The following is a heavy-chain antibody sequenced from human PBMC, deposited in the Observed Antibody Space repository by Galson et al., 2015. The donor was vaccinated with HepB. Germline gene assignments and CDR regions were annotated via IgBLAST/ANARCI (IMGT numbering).Heavy chain of an antibody. CDR2: IYSGGST. D-gene: IGHD6-19*01. J-gene: IGHJ6*02. Sequence: SLRLSCAASGFTVSSNYMSWVRQAPGKGLEWVAVIYSGGSTYYADSVMGRSTIYRDKSKNTLYLQMNSLRAEDTAVYYCARAILSLRIAVAGPVYGMDVWGQGTTVTVSS. V-gene: IGHV3-66*01. CDR1: GFTVSSNY. CDR3: ARAILSLRIAVAGPVYGMDV.